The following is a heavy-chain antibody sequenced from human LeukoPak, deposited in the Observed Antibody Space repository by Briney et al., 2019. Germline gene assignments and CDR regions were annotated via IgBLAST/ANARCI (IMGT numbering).Heavy chain of an antibody. J-gene: IGHJ4*02. Sequence: SGPSLVKPTQTLTLTCTFSGFSLSTSGLRVSWIRQPPGKALEWLARIGWAYDKFYRTSLKTRLTISKDNSKNQVVLTMTNTDPVDTATYYCARMAYSGNYWTSFDYWGQGTLVTVSS. CDR2: IGWAYDK. CDR3: ARMAYSGNYWTSFDY. D-gene: IGHD1-26*01. CDR1: GFSLSTSGLR. V-gene: IGHV2-70*04.